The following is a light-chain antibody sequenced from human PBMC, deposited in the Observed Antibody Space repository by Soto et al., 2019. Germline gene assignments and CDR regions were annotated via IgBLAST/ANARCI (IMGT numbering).Light chain of an antibody. CDR1: QSVSSD. V-gene: IGKV3-15*01. CDR2: GAS. J-gene: IGKJ4*01. CDR3: QQYNNWPLT. Sequence: EIVMTQSPATLSVSPGERATLSCRASQSVSSDLALYEQKPGQAPRLLIDGASTRATGIPARFSGSGSGTEFTLTISSLQSEDFAVYYCQQYNNWPLTFGGGTKVDIK.